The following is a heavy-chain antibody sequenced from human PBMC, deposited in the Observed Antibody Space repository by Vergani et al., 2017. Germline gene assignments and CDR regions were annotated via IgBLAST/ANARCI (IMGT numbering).Heavy chain of an antibody. J-gene: IGHJ4*02. V-gene: IGHV5-51*01. CDR2: IYPADSDT. CDR1: EYSFGNYW. D-gene: IGHD1-1*01. CDR3: ARHTTYTDS. Sequence: EVELVQSGPEMRTPGESLKIFCKGSEYSFGNYWNGWVRQMPGKGLEWMGIIYPADSDTRYSPSFQGQVTISADKSISTAFLQWDSLKASDTALYYCARHTTYTDSWGQGTLVTVSS.